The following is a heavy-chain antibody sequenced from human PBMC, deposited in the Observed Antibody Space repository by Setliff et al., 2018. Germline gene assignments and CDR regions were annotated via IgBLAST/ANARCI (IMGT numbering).Heavy chain of an antibody. CDR1: GYTFTGYY. D-gene: IGHD6-13*01. J-gene: IGHJ5*02. CDR2: INPNSGGT. CDR3: ARVRSSSWLVVNWFDP. V-gene: IGHV1-2*06. Sequence: GASVKVSCKASGYTFTGYYMHWVRQAPGQGLEWMGRINPNSGGTNYAQKFQGRVTMTRDTSISTAYMELSRLRSDGTAVYYCARVRSSSWLVVNWFDPWGQGTLVTVSS.